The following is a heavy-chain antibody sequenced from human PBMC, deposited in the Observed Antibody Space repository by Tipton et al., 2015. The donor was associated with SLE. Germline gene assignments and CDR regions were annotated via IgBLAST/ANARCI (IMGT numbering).Heavy chain of an antibody. D-gene: IGHD6-13*01. Sequence: QLVQSGAEVKKPGESLKISCKGSGYSFSSYWIGWVRQMPGKGLEWMGIIYPGDSDTRYSPSFQGHVTISADKSISTAYLQWSSLKASDTAMYYCARLDGSSWYEGGAFDIWGQGTMVTVSS. V-gene: IGHV5-51*01. CDR1: GYSFSSYW. J-gene: IGHJ3*02. CDR3: ARLDGSSWYEGGAFDI. CDR2: IYPGDSDT.